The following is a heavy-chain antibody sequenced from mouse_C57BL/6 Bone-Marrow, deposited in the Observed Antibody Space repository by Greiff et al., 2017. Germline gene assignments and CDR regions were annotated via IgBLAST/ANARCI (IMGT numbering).Heavy chain of an antibody. J-gene: IGHJ3*01. CDR1: GFTFSDFY. Sequence: EVQLVESGGGLVQSGRSLRLSCATSGFTFSDFYMEWVRQAPGKGLEWIAASRNKANDYTTEYSASVKGRFIVSRDTSQSILYLQMNALRAEDTAIYYCARDAHYDYDSWFAYWGQGTLVTVSA. V-gene: IGHV7-1*01. CDR3: ARDAHYDYDSWFAY. CDR2: SRNKANDYTT. D-gene: IGHD2-4*01.